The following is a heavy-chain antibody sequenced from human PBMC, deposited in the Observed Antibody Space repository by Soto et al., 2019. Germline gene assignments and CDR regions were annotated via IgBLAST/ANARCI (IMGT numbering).Heavy chain of an antibody. V-gene: IGHV4-34*01. J-gene: IGHJ6*02. CDR1: GGSISGYY. Sequence: PSETLSLTCAVYGGSISGYYWSWIRQPPGKGLEWIGEINHSGSTNYNPSLKSRVTISVDTSKNQFSLKLSSVTAADTAVYYCARGGVSGPYYYYGMDVWGQGTTVTVSS. D-gene: IGHD3-10*01. CDR2: INHSGST. CDR3: ARGGVSGPYYYYGMDV.